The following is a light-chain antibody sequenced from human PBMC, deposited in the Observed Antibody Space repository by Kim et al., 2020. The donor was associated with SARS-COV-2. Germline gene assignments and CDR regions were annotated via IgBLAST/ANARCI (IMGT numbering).Light chain of an antibody. V-gene: IGKV3-11*01. Sequence: LPPEERATLSCRASQSVCRSCAWYKKKPGQAPRLLRYDASKRATGIPARFSGSGSVTDFTLTISSLEPEDFAVYYCQKRSNWPLTFGGGTKVDIK. CDR1: QSVCRS. CDR2: DAS. J-gene: IGKJ4*01. CDR3: QKRSNWPLT.